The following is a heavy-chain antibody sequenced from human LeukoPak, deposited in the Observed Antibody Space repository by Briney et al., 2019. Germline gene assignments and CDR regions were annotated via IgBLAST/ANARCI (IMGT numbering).Heavy chain of an antibody. CDR3: ARCRGGSCYSSGYFDY. J-gene: IGHJ4*02. D-gene: IGHD2-15*01. CDR2: ISSSSSST. CDR1: GFTFSSYS. Sequence: PGGSLRLSCADSGFTFSSYSMNWVRQAPGRGLEWVSSISSSSSSTYYTDSVKGRFTISRDNAKNSLYLQMNSLRAEDTAMYYCARCRGGSCYSSGYFDYWGQGTLVTVSS. V-gene: IGHV3-21*01.